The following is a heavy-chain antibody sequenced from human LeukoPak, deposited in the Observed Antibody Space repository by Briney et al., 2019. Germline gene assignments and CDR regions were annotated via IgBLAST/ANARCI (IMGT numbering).Heavy chain of an antibody. J-gene: IGHJ4*02. CDR2: IWNDGSNK. V-gene: IGHV3-33*01. Sequence: PGRSLRLSCAASGFTFSSYGMHWVRQAPGKGLEWVAVIWNDGSNKYYADSVKGRFTISRDNSKNTLYLQMNSLRAEDTAVYYCARVGITMVHLFDYWGQGTLVTVSS. D-gene: IGHD3-10*01. CDR3: ARVGITMVHLFDY. CDR1: GFTFSSYG.